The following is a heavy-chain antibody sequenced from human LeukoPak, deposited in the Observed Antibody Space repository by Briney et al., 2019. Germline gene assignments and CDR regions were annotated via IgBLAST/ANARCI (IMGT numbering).Heavy chain of an antibody. D-gene: IGHD3-9*01. V-gene: IGHV3-23*01. J-gene: IGHJ4*02. CDR3: AKGLRYFDWLFGFDY. CDR2: ISGSGGST. CDR1: GFTFSSYA. Sequence: PGGSLRLSCAASGFTFSSYAMSWVRQAPGKGLEWVSAISGSGGSTYYADSVKGRFTIPRDNSKNTLYLQMNSLRAEDTAVYYCAKGLRYFDWLFGFDYWGQGTLVTVSS.